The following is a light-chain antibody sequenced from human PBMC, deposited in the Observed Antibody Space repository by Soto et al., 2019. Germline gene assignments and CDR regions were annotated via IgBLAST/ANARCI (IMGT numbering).Light chain of an antibody. Sequence: QSVLTQPASASGSPGQSITISCTGTSSEIGGFNYVSWYQQHPGKAPKLVIYDVTNRPSGVSDRFSGFKSGNTASLTISGLQPEDEADYVCSSYTKSGSLYVVFGGGTKVTVL. CDR2: DVT. CDR1: SSEIGGFNY. CDR3: SSYTKSGSLYVV. J-gene: IGLJ2*01. V-gene: IGLV2-14*03.